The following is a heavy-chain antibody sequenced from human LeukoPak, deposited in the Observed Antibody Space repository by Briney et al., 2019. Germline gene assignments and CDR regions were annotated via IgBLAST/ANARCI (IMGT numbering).Heavy chain of an antibody. CDR3: AKDIQLST. D-gene: IGHD5-24*01. Sequence: PGGSLRLSCAASGFTFSIHGMNWVRQAPGKGLEWVSLIGASGESTYYADSVKGRFTISRDNSKNTLSLQMNSLRVEDTAMYFCAKDIQLSTWGLGTMVTVSS. V-gene: IGHV3-23*01. CDR1: GFTFSIHG. J-gene: IGHJ3*01. CDR2: IGASGEST.